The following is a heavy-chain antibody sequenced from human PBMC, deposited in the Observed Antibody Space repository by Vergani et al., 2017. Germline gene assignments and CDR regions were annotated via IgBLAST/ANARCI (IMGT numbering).Heavy chain of an antibody. V-gene: IGHV4-34*01. CDR3: ATRDYYGSGRSGAFDI. Sequence: QVQLQQWGAGLLKPSETLSLTCAVYGGSFSGYYWSWIRQPPGKGLEWIGEINHSGSTNYNPSLKSRVTISVDTSKNQFSLKLSSVTAADTAVYYCATRDYYGSGRSGAFDIWGQGTMVTVSS. CDR2: INHSGST. J-gene: IGHJ3*02. CDR1: GGSFSGYY. D-gene: IGHD3-10*01.